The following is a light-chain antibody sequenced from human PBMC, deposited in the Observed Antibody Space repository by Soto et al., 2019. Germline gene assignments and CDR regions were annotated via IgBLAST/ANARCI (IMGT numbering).Light chain of an antibody. CDR1: SSDVGKFNF. CDR2: EGT. V-gene: IGLV2-23*01. Sequence: SSLTKPASWSGSPGQTITISCTGTSSDVGKFNFVSWYQQHPGKAPKFIIYEGTKRPSGVSNRFSGSKSGNTASLTISGLQPEDEAEYFCCSYAGRTTYVFGTGTKVTVL. CDR3: CSYAGRTTYV. J-gene: IGLJ1*01.